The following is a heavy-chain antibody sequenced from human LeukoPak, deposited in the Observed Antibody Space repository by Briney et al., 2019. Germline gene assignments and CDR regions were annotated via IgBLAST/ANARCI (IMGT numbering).Heavy chain of an antibody. CDR2: TYYSGST. J-gene: IGHJ5*02. CDR1: GGSISSGDYY. D-gene: IGHD3-22*01. CDR3: ARPYYYDSRIDP. Sequence: SQTLSLTCTVSGGSISSGDYYWSWLRQSPGKGLEWIGYTYYSGSTYYNPSLKSRVTISVDTSKNQFSLKLSSVTAADTAVYCCARPYYYDSRIDPWGQGTLVTVSS. V-gene: IGHV4-30-4*01.